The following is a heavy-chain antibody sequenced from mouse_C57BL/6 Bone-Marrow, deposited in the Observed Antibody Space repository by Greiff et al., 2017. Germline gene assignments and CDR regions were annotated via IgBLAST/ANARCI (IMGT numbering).Heavy chain of an antibody. J-gene: IGHJ2*01. CDR3: ARSKYYCPLYYFDY. Sequence: QVQLQQSGAELVRPGTSVKMSCKASGYTFTNYWIGWAKQRPGHGLEWIGDIYPGGGYTNYNEKFKGKATLTADKSSSTAYMQFSSLTSEDSAIYYCARSKYYCPLYYFDYWGQGTTLTVSS. D-gene: IGHD1-1*01. CDR1: GYTFTNYW. CDR2: IYPGGGYT. V-gene: IGHV1-63*01.